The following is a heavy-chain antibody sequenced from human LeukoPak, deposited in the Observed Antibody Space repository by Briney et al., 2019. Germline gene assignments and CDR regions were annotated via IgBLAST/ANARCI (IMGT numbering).Heavy chain of an antibody. D-gene: IGHD3-9*01. V-gene: IGHV4-39*07. J-gene: IGHJ4*02. CDR2: IYYSGST. Sequence: SETLSLTCTVSGGSISSSNYYWGWIRQPPGKGLEWIASIYYSGSTYYNPSLNSRVTISVDTSKKQFSLKLSSVTAADTAVYYCARGYYDILTGYYSDYWGQGTLVTVSS. CDR3: ARGYYDILTGYYSDY. CDR1: GGSISSSNYY.